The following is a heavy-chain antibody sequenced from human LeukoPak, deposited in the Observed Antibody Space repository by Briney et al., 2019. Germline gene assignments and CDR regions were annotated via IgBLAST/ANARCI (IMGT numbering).Heavy chain of an antibody. CDR1: VGSISNDY. Sequence: SETLSLTCTVSVGSISNDYWSWIRQPAGKGLEWIGRICRSGSTNYNPSLKSRVTMSVDTSKNQFSLKLSSVTAADTAVYHCARGGWSYEFDYWGQGTLVTVSS. V-gene: IGHV4-4*07. J-gene: IGHJ4*02. CDR3: ARGGWSYEFDY. D-gene: IGHD6-19*01. CDR2: ICRSGST.